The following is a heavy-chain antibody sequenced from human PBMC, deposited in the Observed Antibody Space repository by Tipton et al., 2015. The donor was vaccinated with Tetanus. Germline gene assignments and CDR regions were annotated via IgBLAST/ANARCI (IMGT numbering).Heavy chain of an antibody. CDR2: AYYSGST. D-gene: IGHD3-9*01. V-gene: IGHV4-39*01. Sequence: TLSLTCIVSGGSMSGSGHYGAWVRQSPGKGLEWIGSAYYSGSTYYNPPLKSRVTISVDTSKNQFSLELSSVTAADTAVYYCARHSSLKALNYWGQGTLVTASS. J-gene: IGHJ4*02. CDR1: GGSMSGSGHY. CDR3: ARHSSLKALNY.